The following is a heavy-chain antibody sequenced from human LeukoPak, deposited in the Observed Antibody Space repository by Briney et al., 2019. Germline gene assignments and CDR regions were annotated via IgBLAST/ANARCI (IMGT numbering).Heavy chain of an antibody. J-gene: IGHJ4*02. V-gene: IGHV1-69*06. D-gene: IGHD2-15*01. CDR3: ATREGYWSGGRCPEYYFDY. CDR2: VMAIFGTA. CDR1: RYTFTAYY. Sequence: SVKLSSKPSRYTFTAYYMHWVGQAPGHPLEWVGGVMAIFGTADSPQKFQGSVTITADKSTSTATIEPSSLRPEPPAAWYCATREGYWSGGRCPEYYFDYWGEGTLVTASS.